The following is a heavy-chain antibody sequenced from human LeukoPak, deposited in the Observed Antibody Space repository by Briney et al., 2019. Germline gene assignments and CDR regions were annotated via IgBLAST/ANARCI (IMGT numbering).Heavy chain of an antibody. CDR1: GGSISSYY. CDR3: ARWMINYYMDV. CDR2: IYTSGST. D-gene: IGHD3-16*01. J-gene: IGHJ6*03. Sequence: SETLSLTCTVSGGSISSYYWSSLRQPAGQGLEWIGRIYTSGSTNYNPSLKSRVTISVDTAKDQFSLKLSSVTAADTAVYYCARWMINYYMDVWGKGTTVTVSS. V-gene: IGHV4-4*07.